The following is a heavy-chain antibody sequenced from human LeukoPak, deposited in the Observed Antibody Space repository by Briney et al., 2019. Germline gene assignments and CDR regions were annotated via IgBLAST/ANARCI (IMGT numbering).Heavy chain of an antibody. D-gene: IGHD6-19*01. CDR2: ISTYNANT. Sequence: GASVKVSCKASGYTFISSGIIWVRQAPGQGLEWMGWISTYNANTNYARKFQGRVTMTTDTSTSTAYMELRSLRSDDTAVYFCARHSSGWSLDYWGQGTLVTVSS. CDR3: ARHSSGWSLDY. J-gene: IGHJ4*02. CDR1: GYTFISSG. V-gene: IGHV1-18*01.